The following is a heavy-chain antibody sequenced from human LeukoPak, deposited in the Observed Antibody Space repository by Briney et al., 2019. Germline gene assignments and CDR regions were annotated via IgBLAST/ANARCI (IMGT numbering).Heavy chain of an antibody. CDR2: ISYDGSNK. CDR1: GFTFSSYA. J-gene: IGHJ4*02. Sequence: GGSLRLSCAASGFTFSSYAMHWVRQAPGKGLEWVAVISYDGSNKYYADSVKGRFTISRDNSKNTLYLQMNSLRAEDTAVYYCAKRWIQLWFLDYWGQGTLVTVSS. V-gene: IGHV3-30-3*02. CDR3: AKRWIQLWFLDY. D-gene: IGHD5-18*01.